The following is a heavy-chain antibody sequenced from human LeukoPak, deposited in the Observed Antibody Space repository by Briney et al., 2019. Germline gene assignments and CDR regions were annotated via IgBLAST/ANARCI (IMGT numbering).Heavy chain of an antibody. V-gene: IGHV1-2*02. J-gene: IGHJ5*02. CDR3: ARDRSVVVVAATHGWFDP. D-gene: IGHD2-15*01. CDR2: INPNSGGT. CDR1: GYTFTGYY. Sequence: ASVKVSCKASGYTFTGYYMHWVRQAPGQGLEWMGWINPNSGGTNYAQKFQGRVTMTRDTSISTAYMELSRLRSDDTAVYYCARDRSVVVVAATHGWFDPWGQGTLVTVSS.